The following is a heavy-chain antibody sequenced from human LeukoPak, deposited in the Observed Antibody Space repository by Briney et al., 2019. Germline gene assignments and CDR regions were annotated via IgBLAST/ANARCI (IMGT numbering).Heavy chain of an antibody. D-gene: IGHD5-12*01. J-gene: IGHJ6*04. CDR3: ARSGWLRSLDV. CDR2: ISSSSSYI. V-gene: IGHV3-21*01. Sequence: AGGSLRLSCAASGFTFSNYNMNWVRQAPGKGLEWVSSISSSSSYIYYADSVKGRFTISRDNAKNSLYLQMNSLRAEDTAVYYCARSGWLRSLDVWGKGTTVTVSS. CDR1: GFTFSNYN.